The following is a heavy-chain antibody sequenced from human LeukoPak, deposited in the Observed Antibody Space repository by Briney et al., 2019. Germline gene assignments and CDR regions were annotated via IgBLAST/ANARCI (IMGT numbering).Heavy chain of an antibody. J-gene: IGHJ5*02. CDR3: ARDLLVMVRGWHGLFDP. CDR1: AGSISSYY. Sequence: PSETLSLTCTVSAGSISSYYWSWIRQSAGKGLEWIGRIYTSGSTNYNPSLKSRVTMSVDTSKNQFSLKLSSVTAADTAVYYCARDLLVMVRGWHGLFDPWGQGTLVTVSS. V-gene: IGHV4-4*07. D-gene: IGHD3-10*01. CDR2: IYTSGST.